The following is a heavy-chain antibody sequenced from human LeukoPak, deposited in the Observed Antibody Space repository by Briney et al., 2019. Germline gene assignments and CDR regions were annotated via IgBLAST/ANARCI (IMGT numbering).Heavy chain of an antibody. J-gene: IGHJ4*02. V-gene: IGHV3-30*04. Sequence: GRSLRLSCAASGFTFSSYAMHWVRQAPGKGLEWVAVISYDGSNKYYADSVKGRFTISRDNSKNTLYLQMNSLRAEDTAVYYCARDHYYGSGSYSYYFDYWGQGTLVTVSS. CDR2: ISYDGSNK. D-gene: IGHD3-10*01. CDR1: GFTFSSYA. CDR3: ARDHYYGSGSYSYYFDY.